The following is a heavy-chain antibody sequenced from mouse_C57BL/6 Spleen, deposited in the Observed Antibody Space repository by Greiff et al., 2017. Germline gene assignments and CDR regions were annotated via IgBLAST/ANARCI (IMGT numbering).Heavy chain of an antibody. V-gene: IGHV1-52*01. J-gene: IGHJ4*01. CDR1: GYTFTSYW. CDR2: IDPSDSET. CDR3: AREGACCGSSYGDY. Sequence: QVQLQQPGAELVRPGSSVKLSCKASGYTFTSYWMHWVKQRPIQGLEWIGNIDPSDSETHYNQKFKDKATLTVDKSSSTAYMQLSSRTSEDSAVYYCAREGACCGSSYGDYWGQGTSVTVSS. D-gene: IGHD1-1*01.